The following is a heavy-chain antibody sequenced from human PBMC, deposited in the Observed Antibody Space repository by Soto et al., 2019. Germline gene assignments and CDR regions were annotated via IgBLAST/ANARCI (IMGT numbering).Heavy chain of an antibody. V-gene: IGHV1-18*01. D-gene: IGHD2-2*01. CDR1: GNTFTNFG. CDR2: ISAYTDDP. Sequence: QGQLVQSGAEVKKPGASVKVSCTASGNTFTNFGVTWVRQAPGQGLEWMGWISAYTDDPNYAQKFKGRVTMTIDQSTSTAYLDLRSLTSDDTAVYYCARVIPGAEAWFDPWGQGTLVTVSS. J-gene: IGHJ5*02. CDR3: ARVIPGAEAWFDP.